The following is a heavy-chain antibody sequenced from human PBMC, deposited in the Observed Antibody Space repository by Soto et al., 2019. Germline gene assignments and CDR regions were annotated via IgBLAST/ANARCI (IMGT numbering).Heavy chain of an antibody. J-gene: IGHJ4*02. CDR2: ISYDGSNE. CDR1: GLTFSNYG. V-gene: IGHV3-30*03. Sequence: GGSLRLSCAASGLTFSNYGMHWVRQAPGKGLEWVAHISYDGSNEHYVDSVKGRFTISRDNSKNTLSLKMNSLRADDTAVYYCARTALLVTTFDYWGQGALVTVSS. CDR3: ARTALLVTTFDY. D-gene: IGHD4-17*01.